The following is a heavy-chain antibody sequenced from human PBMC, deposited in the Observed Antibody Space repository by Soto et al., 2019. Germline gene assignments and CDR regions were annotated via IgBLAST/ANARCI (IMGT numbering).Heavy chain of an antibody. CDR2: ISTYKGNT. V-gene: IGHV1-18*01. J-gene: IGHJ4*02. D-gene: IGHD6-6*01. CDR1: GYTFTSYG. Sequence: QVQLVQSGPEVKKPGASVKVSCKTSGYTFTSYGISWVRQAPGQGLEWMGWISTYKGNTNYAQKSRGRATMTTDTPTSTAYRDLRSLRSDDTAVYYCAPRPPAFDSWGKGPLFTVSS. CDR3: APRPPAFDS.